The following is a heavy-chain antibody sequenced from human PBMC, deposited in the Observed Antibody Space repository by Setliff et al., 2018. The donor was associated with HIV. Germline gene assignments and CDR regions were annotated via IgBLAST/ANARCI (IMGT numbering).Heavy chain of an antibody. Sequence: PSETVSLTCAVSGYSISSGYYWGWIRQPPGKGLEWIGNIYHHGTTYYYPSLKGRVTISLDTSNNQFSLNLNSVTAADTAVYYCARGGPTVAFGLDVWGQGTTVTVSS. CDR2: IYHHGTT. CDR3: ARGGPTVAFGLDV. J-gene: IGHJ6*02. CDR1: GYSISSGYY. D-gene: IGHD4-17*01. V-gene: IGHV4-38-2*01.